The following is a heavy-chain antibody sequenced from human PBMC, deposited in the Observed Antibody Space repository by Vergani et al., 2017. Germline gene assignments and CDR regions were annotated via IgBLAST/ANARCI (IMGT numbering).Heavy chain of an antibody. D-gene: IGHD3-22*01. V-gene: IGHV3-48*02. J-gene: IGHJ3*02. CDR3: ARDVLVVKIGPDAFDI. CDR1: GFTFSSYS. Sequence: EVQLVESGGGLVQPGGSLRLSCAASGFTFSSYSMNWVRQAPGKGLEWVSYISSSSSTIYYADSVKGRFTISRDNAKNSLYLQMNSLRDEDTAVYYCARDVLVVKIGPDAFDIWGQGTMVTVSS. CDR2: ISSSSSTI.